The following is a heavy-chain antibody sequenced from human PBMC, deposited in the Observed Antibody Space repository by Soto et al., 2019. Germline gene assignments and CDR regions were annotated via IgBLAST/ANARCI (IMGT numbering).Heavy chain of an antibody. CDR3: ARVMGNFDWLLLVDY. CDR1: GFTFSSYG. Sequence: GGSLRLSCAASGFTFSSYGMHWVRQAPGKGLEWVAVISYDGSNKYYADSVKGRFTISRDNSKNTLYLQMNSLRAEDTAVYYCARVMGNFDWLLLVDYWGQGTLVTVSS. CDR2: ISYDGSNK. V-gene: IGHV3-30*03. D-gene: IGHD3-9*01. J-gene: IGHJ4*02.